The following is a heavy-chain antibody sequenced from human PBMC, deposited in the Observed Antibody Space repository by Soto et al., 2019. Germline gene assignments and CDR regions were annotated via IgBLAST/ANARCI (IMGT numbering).Heavy chain of an antibody. Sequence: AGGSLRLSCAASGFTFSSYGMHWVRQAPGKGLEWVAVIWYDGSNKYYADSVKGRFTISRDNSKNTLYLQMNSLKTEDTAVYYCSSVSYFTLKLVRFDYWGLGTLVTVSS. J-gene: IGHJ4*01. CDR3: SSVSYFTLKLVRFDY. CDR1: GFTFSSYG. V-gene: IGHV3-33*08. D-gene: IGHD3-22*01. CDR2: IWYDGSNK.